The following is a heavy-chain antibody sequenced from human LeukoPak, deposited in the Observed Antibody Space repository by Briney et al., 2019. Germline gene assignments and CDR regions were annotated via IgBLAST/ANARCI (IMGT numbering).Heavy chain of an antibody. D-gene: IGHD6-13*01. J-gene: IGHJ4*02. Sequence: HPGGSMMIPMALFRFTASTNYTTWVRKARGKVQDWKTVIYSGGATNYADSVKGRFTISRDKSKDSLYLQMNSLRAEDTAVYYCARVYWSIAAGGPFDYWGQGTLVTVSS. CDR3: ARVYWSIAAGGPFDY. V-gene: IGHV3-66*01. CDR1: RFTASTNY. CDR2: IYSGGAT.